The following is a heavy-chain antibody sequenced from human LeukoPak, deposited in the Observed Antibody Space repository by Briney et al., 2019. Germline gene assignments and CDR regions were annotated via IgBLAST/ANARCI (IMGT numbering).Heavy chain of an antibody. D-gene: IGHD5-12*01. CDR3: ARESRRGYTDY. Sequence: SETLSLTCTVSGGSISSGGYYWSWIRQHPGKGLEWIGYIYHSGSTYYNPSLKSRVTISVDTSKNQFSLKLSSVTAADTAVYYCARESRRGYTDYWGQGTLVTVSS. V-gene: IGHV4-31*03. J-gene: IGHJ4*02. CDR1: GGSISSGGYY. CDR2: IYHSGST.